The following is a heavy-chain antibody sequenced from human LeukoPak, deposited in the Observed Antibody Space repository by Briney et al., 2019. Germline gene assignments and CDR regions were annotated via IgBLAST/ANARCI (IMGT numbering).Heavy chain of an antibody. V-gene: IGHV3-23*01. D-gene: IGHD2-2*01. CDR1: GFTFSSYA. CDR3: AKSGNAPGGLIDY. CDR2: ISGSGGST. J-gene: IGHJ4*02. Sequence: GGSLRLSCAASGFTFSSYAMSWVRQAPGKGLEWGSAISGSGGSTYYADSVKGRFTISRDNSKNTLYLQMNSLRAEDTAVYYCAKSGNAPGGLIDYWGQGTLVTVSS.